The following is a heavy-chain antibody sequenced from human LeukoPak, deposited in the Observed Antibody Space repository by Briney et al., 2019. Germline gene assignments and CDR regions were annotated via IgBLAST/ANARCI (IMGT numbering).Heavy chain of an antibody. CDR2: IIPIFGTA. CDR3: ARHPLYSGSYFN. D-gene: IGHD1-26*01. Sequence: ASVKVSCKASGGTFSSYAISWVRQAPGQGLEWMGGIIPIFGTANYAQKFQGRVTITADKSTSTAYMELSSLRSEDTAVYYCARHPLYSGSYFNWGQGTLVTVSS. V-gene: IGHV1-69*06. CDR1: GGTFSSYA. J-gene: IGHJ4*02.